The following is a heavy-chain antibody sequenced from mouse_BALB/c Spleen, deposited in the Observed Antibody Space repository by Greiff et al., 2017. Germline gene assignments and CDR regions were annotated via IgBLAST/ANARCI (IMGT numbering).Heavy chain of an antibody. CDR3: ARSGTGTMYAMDY. CDR1: GFTFSSFG. V-gene: IGHV5-17*02. J-gene: IGHJ4*01. CDR2: ISSGSSTI. D-gene: IGHD4-1*01. Sequence: EVMLVESGGGLVQPGGSRKLSCAASGFTFSSFGMHWVRQAPEKGLEWVAYISSGSSTIYYADTVKGRFTISRVNPKNTLFLQMTSLRSEDTAMYYCARSGTGTMYAMDYWGQGTSVTVSS.